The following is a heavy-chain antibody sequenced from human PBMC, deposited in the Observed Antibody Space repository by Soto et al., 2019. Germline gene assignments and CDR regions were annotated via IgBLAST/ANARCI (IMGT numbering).Heavy chain of an antibody. CDR2: ISGSGGST. CDR1: GFTFSSYA. D-gene: IGHD2-8*02. J-gene: IGHJ3*02. Sequence: GGSLRLSCAASGFTFSSYAMSWVRQAPGKGLEWVSAISGSGGSTYYADSVKGRFTISRDNSKNTLYLQMNSLRAEDTAVYYCAKVKGRLVAAGHVAFDIWGQGTMVTVSS. V-gene: IGHV3-23*01. CDR3: AKVKGRLVAAGHVAFDI.